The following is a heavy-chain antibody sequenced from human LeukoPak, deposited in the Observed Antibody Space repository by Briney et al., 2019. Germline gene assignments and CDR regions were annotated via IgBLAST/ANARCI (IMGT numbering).Heavy chain of an antibody. J-gene: IGHJ6*02. CDR1: GFTVSSNY. V-gene: IGHV3-66*01. D-gene: IGHD4-17*01. Sequence: GGSLRLSCAASGFTVSSNYMSWVRQAPGKGLEGVSVIYSGGSTYHADSVKGRFTISRDKSKNTLYLQMNDLRAEDTAVYYCARDLREYGDYLGTLFFYGMDVWGQGTTVTVSS. CDR3: ARDLREYGDYLGTLFFYGMDV. CDR2: IYSGGST.